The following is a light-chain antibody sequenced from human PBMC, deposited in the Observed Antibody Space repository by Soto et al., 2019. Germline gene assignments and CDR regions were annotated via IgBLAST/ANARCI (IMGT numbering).Light chain of an antibody. CDR1: QSVSRN. CDR2: GAS. V-gene: IGKV3-15*01. Sequence: ELVMTQSPATLSVSPGERATLSCRASQSVSRNLAWYQQRPGQAPRLLIFGASTRATGISARFSGSGSGTEFTLTIGSLQSEDFAVYYCQQYNTWLSFGGGTKVEIK. CDR3: QQYNTWLS. J-gene: IGKJ4*01.